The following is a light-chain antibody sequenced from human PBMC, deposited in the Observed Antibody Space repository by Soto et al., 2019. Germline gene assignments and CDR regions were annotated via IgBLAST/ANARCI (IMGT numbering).Light chain of an antibody. J-gene: IGLJ2*01. CDR2: EVS. CDR1: SSDVGGYNY. Sequence: QSALTQPASVSGSPGQSITISCTGTSSDVGGYNYVSWYQQHPGKAPKPMIYEVSNRPSGVSNRFSGSKSGNTASLTISGLQAEYEADYYCSSYTSSSTLVFGGGTKLTVL. V-gene: IGLV2-14*01. CDR3: SSYTSSSTLV.